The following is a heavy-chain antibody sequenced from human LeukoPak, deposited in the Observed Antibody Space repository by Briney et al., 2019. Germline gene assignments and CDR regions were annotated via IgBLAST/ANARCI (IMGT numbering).Heavy chain of an antibody. V-gene: IGHV1-2*02. Sequence: ASVKVSCKASGYTFTDYYMHWVRQAPGQGLEWMGWISPNSGDTNYAQKFQGRVTMTRDTSISTAYMQLSSLRSDDTVVYYCATELSLNWGQGTLVTVSS. J-gene: IGHJ4*02. CDR1: GYTFTDYY. CDR2: ISPNSGDT. CDR3: ATELSLN.